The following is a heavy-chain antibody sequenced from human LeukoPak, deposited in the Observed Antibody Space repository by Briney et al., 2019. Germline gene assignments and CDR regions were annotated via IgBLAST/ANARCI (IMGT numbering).Heavy chain of an antibody. CDR2: IDYGGST. CDR1: GYSISNSNW. CDR3: ARFNSTYYYYDY. J-gene: IGHJ4*02. V-gene: IGHV4-28*06. Sequence: SETLSLTCSVSGYSISNSNWWGWIRQPPGKGLEWIGYIDYGGSTNYNPSLMSRATVSVDTSRNQFSLKLSSVTALDTAVYYCARFNSTYYYYDYWGQGTLVTVSS. D-gene: IGHD2/OR15-2a*01.